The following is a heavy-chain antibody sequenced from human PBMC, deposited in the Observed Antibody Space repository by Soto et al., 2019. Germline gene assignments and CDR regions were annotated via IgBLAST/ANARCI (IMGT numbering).Heavy chain of an antibody. Sequence: SETLSLTCAVYGGSFSGYYWSWIRQPPGKGLEWIGEINHSGSTNYNPSLKSRVTISVDTSKNQFSLKLSSVTAADTAVYYCARGRPPVIAAAGPPALDYMHVWSTGPTVTVSS. CDR3: ARGRPPVIAAAGPPALDYMHV. CDR2: INHSGST. V-gene: IGHV4-34*01. D-gene: IGHD6-13*01. CDR1: GGSFSGYY. J-gene: IGHJ6*03.